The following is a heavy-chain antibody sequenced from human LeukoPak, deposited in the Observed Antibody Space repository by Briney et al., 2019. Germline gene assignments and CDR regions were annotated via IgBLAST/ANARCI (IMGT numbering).Heavy chain of an antibody. V-gene: IGHV3-23*01. CDR3: AKHRAFPVTSGVDY. CDR2: ISGSGGNT. Sequence: GGFLRLSCAASGFTFSSYAMNWVRQAPGKGLEWVSAISGSGGNTYYADSVKGRFTISRANSKNTLYLHMNSLRAEDTAVYYCAKHRAFPVTSGVDYWGQGTMVTVSS. J-gene: IGHJ4*02. CDR1: GFTFSSYA. D-gene: IGHD4-17*01.